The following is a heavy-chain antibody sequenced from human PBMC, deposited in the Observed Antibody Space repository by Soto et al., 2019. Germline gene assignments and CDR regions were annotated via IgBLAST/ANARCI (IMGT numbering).Heavy chain of an antibody. CDR2: ISHDGSNR. Sequence: VQLAQSGGGVVQPGRSLRLSCEVSGLAFSDFGFHWVRQAPGKGLEWVSSISHDGSNRKYADSVKGRFTISRDNFKRTLFLQMDRLRTADTAVYYCAKTVTFFFDYHTVGFSSEDYWGHGTLVTVSS. CDR1: GLAFSDFG. V-gene: IGHV3-33*06. J-gene: IGHJ4*01. CDR3: AKTVTFFFDYHTVGFSSEDY. D-gene: IGHD3-9*01.